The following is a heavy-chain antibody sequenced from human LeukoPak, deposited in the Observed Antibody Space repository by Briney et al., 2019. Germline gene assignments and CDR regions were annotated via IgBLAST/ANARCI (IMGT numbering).Heavy chain of an antibody. CDR3: ARGGDWLFDY. CDR1: GGSISSYY. Sequence: SETLSLTCTVSGGSISSYYWSWIRQPPGKGLEWIGEIHHSKSSNYYPSLKSRVTISVDKSKNQFSLELNSVTAADTAVYYCARGGDWLFDYWGQGILVTVSS. D-gene: IGHD2-21*02. V-gene: IGHV4-59*12. J-gene: IGHJ4*02. CDR2: IHHSKSS.